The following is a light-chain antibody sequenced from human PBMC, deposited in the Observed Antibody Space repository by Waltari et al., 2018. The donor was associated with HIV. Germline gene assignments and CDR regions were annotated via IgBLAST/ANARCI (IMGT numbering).Light chain of an antibody. V-gene: IGKV3-11*01. CDR2: DAS. Sequence: EIVLTQSPATLSLSPGDRATLSCRASQSVRTYLAWYQQKPGQAPRLLIYDASKRATGVPARFSGSGSGTDFTLTISSLAPEDFAHYYCQQRSNWLTFGGGTKVEI. CDR1: QSVRTY. CDR3: QQRSNWLT. J-gene: IGKJ4*01.